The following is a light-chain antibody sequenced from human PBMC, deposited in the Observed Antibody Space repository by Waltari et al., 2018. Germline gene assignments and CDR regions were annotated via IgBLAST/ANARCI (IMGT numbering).Light chain of an antibody. Sequence: EIVMTQSPATLSVSPGEKATLSCRASQSVTSNLAWYQQNPGQAPRLLIYGASTRATGIPARFSGSGSGTEFTLTISSLQSEDFAVYYCQQYNNWPPVLTLGGGTKVEIK. CDR2: GAS. J-gene: IGKJ4*01. V-gene: IGKV3-15*01. CDR1: QSVTSN. CDR3: QQYNNWPPVLT.